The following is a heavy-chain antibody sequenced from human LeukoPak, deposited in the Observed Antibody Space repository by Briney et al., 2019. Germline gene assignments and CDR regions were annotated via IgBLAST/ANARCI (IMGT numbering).Heavy chain of an antibody. J-gene: IGHJ4*02. CDR3: AREVATILEYSVYYFDY. D-gene: IGHD5-12*01. CDR1: GGSISSSSYY. Sequence: PSETLSLTCTVSGGSISSSSYYWGWIRQPPGKGLEWIGSIYYSGSTYYNPSLKSRVTISVDTSKNQFSLKLSSVTAADTAVYYCAREVATILEYSVYYFDYWGQGTLVTVSS. V-gene: IGHV4-39*07. CDR2: IYYSGST.